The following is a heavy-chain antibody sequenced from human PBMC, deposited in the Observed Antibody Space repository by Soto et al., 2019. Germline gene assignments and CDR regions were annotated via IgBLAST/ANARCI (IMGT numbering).Heavy chain of an antibody. CDR1: GYTFTSYA. D-gene: IGHD4-17*01. Sequence: QVQLVQSGAEVKKPGASVKVSCKASGYTFTSYAMHWVRQAPGQRLEWMGWINAGNGNTKYSQKFQGRVTITRDASASTAYMELCSLRSDDTAVSYCAITVGYYYGMDVWGQGTTVTVSS. J-gene: IGHJ6*02. V-gene: IGHV1-3*01. CDR3: AITVGYYYGMDV. CDR2: INAGNGNT.